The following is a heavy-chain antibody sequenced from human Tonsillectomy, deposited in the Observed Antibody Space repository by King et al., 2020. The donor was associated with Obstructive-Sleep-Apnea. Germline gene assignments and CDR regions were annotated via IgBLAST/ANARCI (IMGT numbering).Heavy chain of an antibody. J-gene: IGHJ4*02. CDR1: GFSLSTSGVG. V-gene: IGHV2-5*02. D-gene: IGHD3-22*01. CDR3: AHAPYYYDSSGYSFDY. Sequence: TLKESGPTLVKPTQTLTLTCTFSGFSLSTSGVGVGWIRQPPGKALEWLALIYWDDDKRYSPSLKSRLTITKDTSKNQVVLTMTNMYPLDTTTNSFAHAPYYYDSSGYSFDYWGQGTLVTVSS. CDR2: IYWDDDK.